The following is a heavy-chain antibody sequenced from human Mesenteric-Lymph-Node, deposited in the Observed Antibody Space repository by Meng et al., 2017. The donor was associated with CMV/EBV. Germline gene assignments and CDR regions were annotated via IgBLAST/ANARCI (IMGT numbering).Heavy chain of an antibody. CDR1: GFTFSPYS. V-gene: IGHV3-66*02. J-gene: IGHJ5*02. CDR2: IYSGGST. CDR3: ASRDEFWTPWRFDP. D-gene: IGHD3-3*01. Sequence: GESLKISCAASGFTFSPYSMNWVRQAPGKGLEWVSVIYSGGSTYYADSVKGRFTISRDNSKNTLYLQMNSLRAEDTAVYYCASRDEFWTPWRFDPWGQGTLVTVSS.